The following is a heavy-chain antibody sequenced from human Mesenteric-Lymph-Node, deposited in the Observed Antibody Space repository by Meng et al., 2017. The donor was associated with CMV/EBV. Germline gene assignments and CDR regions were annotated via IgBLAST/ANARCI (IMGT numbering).Heavy chain of an antibody. CDR3: ARAYSGYDNWFDP. D-gene: IGHD5-12*01. CDR1: GFTVSNHY. Sequence: LSLTCAASGFTVSNHYMNWVRQAPGKGLEWVSVIYSGGNTYYADSVRGRFTISRDDSKNTVYLQMNSLRPEDTAIYYCARAYSGYDNWFDPWGQGTLVTVSS. CDR2: IYSGGNT. J-gene: IGHJ5*02. V-gene: IGHV3-66*02.